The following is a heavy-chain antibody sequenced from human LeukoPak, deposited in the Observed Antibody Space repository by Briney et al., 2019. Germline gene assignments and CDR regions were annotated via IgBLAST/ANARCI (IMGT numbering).Heavy chain of an antibody. V-gene: IGHV3-11*01. CDR3: ARDRYYDSSDY. J-gene: IGHJ4*02. Sequence: PGGTLRLSCAASGFTFSDYYMSWIRQAPGKGLEWVSYISSSGTTIYYADSVKGRFTISRDNAKNSLYLQMNSLRAEDTAVYYCARDRYYDSSDYWGQGTLVTVSS. D-gene: IGHD3-22*01. CDR1: GFTFSDYY. CDR2: ISSSGTTI.